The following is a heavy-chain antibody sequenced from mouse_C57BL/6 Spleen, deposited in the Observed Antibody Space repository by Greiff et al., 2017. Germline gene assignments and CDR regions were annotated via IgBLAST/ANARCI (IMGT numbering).Heavy chain of an antibody. V-gene: IGHV1-18*01. CDR2: ITPNNGGT. D-gene: IGHD2-3*01. J-gene: IGHJ1*03. CDR3: ARNDGYYWDFDV. Sequence: VQLQQSGPELVKPGASVKIPCKASGYTFTDYNMDWVKQSHGKSLEWIGDITPNNGGTIYNQKFKSKATLTVDKASSTAYMELRSLTSEDTAVYYCARNDGYYWDFDVWGTGTTVTVSS. CDR1: GYTFTDYN.